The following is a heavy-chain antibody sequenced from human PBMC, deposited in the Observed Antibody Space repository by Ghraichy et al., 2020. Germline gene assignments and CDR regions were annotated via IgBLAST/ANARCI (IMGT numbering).Heavy chain of an antibody. CDR2: IYTSGST. J-gene: IGHJ5*02. V-gene: IGHV4-4*09. Sequence: SQTLSLTCTVSGGSISSYYWSWIRQPPGKGLEWIGYIYTSGSTNYNPSLKSRVTISVDTSKNQFSLKLSSVTAADTAVYYCARQGSYSGSYFGGYNWFDPWGQGTLVTVSS. CDR3: ARQGSYSGSYFGGYNWFDP. CDR1: GGSISSYY. D-gene: IGHD1-26*01.